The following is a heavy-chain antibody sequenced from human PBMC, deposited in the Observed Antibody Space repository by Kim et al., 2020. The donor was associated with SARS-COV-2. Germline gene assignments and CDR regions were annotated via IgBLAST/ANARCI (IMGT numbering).Heavy chain of an antibody. Sequence: ASVKVSCKASGYTFTSYAMHWVRQAPGQRLEWMGWINAGNGNTKYSQKFQGRVTITRDTSASTAYMELSSLRSEDTAVYYCARDRGGGNDGYWYFDLWGRGTLVTVSS. D-gene: IGHD5-12*01. V-gene: IGHV1-3*01. CDR1: GYTFTSYA. J-gene: IGHJ2*01. CDR2: INAGNGNT. CDR3: ARDRGGGNDGYWYFDL.